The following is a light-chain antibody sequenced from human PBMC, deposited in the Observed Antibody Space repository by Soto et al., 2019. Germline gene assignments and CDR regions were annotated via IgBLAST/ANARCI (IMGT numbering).Light chain of an antibody. CDR1: RSVNSN. CDR2: GAS. V-gene: IGKV3-15*01. CDR3: LHYNTWPWT. Sequence: ETVMTQSPPTLSVSPGESATLSCRASRSVNSNLAWYQQKVGQAPRVLIYGASTRATGIPARFSGSGSGTEFILTISSLQSEDVAFYYCLHYNTWPWTCGQGTKVESK. J-gene: IGKJ1*01.